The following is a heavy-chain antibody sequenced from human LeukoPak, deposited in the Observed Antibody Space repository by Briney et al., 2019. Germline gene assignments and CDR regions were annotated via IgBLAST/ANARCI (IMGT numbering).Heavy chain of an antibody. Sequence: GASLRLSCAASGFTFSSYSMNWVRHAPRKWMECLSSISISRYIYYAALVRGRFTTSRDNAKNSLYLQMSSLRAEDTAVYYCARGRNKMLRGAIGADTKYYSCYYMDVWGKGTTVTVSS. CDR3: ARGRNKMLRGAIGADTKYYSCYYMDV. D-gene: IGHD3-10*01. CDR1: GFTFSSYS. CDR2: ISISRYI. V-gene: IGHV3-21*01. J-gene: IGHJ6*03.